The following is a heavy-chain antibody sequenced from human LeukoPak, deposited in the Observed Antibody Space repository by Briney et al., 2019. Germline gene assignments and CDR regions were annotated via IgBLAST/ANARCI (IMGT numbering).Heavy chain of an antibody. CDR3: AKTDSSSWWGFDY. J-gene: IGHJ4*02. CDR2: IRYDGSNK. V-gene: IGHV3-30*02. CDR1: GFTFSSYG. Sequence: GGSLRLSYAASGFTFSSYGIHWVRQAPGKGLEWVAFIRYDGSNKYYADSVKGRFTISRDNSKNTLYLQMNSLRVEDTAVYYCAKTDSSSWWGFDYWGQGTQVTVSS. D-gene: IGHD6-19*01.